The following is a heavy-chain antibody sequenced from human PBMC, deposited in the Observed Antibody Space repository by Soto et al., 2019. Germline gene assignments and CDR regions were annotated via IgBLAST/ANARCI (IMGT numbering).Heavy chain of an antibody. Sequence: QVQLVQSGAEVKKPGSSVKVSCKASGGTFSSYAISWVRQAPGQGLEWMGGIIPIFGTANYAQKFQGRVTITADESTSTAYMELGSLRSEDTAVYYCARGRADRFLEWLIYWGQGTLVTVSS. CDR2: IIPIFGTA. V-gene: IGHV1-69*01. J-gene: IGHJ4*02. CDR3: ARGRADRFLEWLIY. D-gene: IGHD3-3*01. CDR1: GGTFSSYA.